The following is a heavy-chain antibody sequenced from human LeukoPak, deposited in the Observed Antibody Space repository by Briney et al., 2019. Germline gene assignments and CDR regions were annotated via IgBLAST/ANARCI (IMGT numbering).Heavy chain of an antibody. CDR2: ISWDSGSI. V-gene: IGHV3-9*03. D-gene: IGHD2-2*01. CDR3: ANGSGVRYQLLFRDYMDV. CDR1: GFTFDDYA. Sequence: SGGSLRLSCAASGFTFDDYAMHWVRQAPGKGLEWVSGISWDSGSIGYADSVKGRFTISRDNAKNSLYLQMNSLRAEDMALYYCANGSGVRYQLLFRDYMDVWGKGPTVTVS. J-gene: IGHJ6*03.